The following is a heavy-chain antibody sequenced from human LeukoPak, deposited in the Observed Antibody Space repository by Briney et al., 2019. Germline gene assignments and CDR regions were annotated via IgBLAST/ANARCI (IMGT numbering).Heavy chain of an antibody. CDR3: ARGDRSFYYYYYMDG. D-gene: IGHD3-10*01. V-gene: IGHV1-2*02. CDR2: INPNSGGT. Sequence: ASVNVSCKASGYTVTRYDMHWVRQAPGQGREWMGWINPNSGGTNHAQKLYGRVTMTRDTSISTAYMELSRLRSDDTAVYYCARGDRSFYYYYYMDGWGKGTTVTV. CDR1: GYTVTRYD. J-gene: IGHJ6*03.